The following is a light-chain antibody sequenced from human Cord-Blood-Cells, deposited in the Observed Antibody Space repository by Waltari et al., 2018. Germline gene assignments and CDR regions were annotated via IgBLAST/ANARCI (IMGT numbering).Light chain of an antibody. V-gene: IGLV1-44*01. CDR2: SNN. CDR1: SSTIGSNT. CDR3: AAWDDSLNGYV. Sequence: QSVLTQPPSASGTPGHRVPISCSGSSSTIGSNTVNWYQQLPGTAPKLLIYSNNQRPSGVPDRFSGSKSGTSASLAISGLQSEDEADYYCAAWDDSLNGYVFGTGTKVTVL. J-gene: IGLJ1*01.